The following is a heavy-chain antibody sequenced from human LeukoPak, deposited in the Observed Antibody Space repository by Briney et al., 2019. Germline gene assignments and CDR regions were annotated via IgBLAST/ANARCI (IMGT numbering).Heavy chain of an antibody. Sequence: GGSLRLSCAASGFTFSTYAVHWVRQAPGKGLEWVAVISYDGSKRFYADSVKGRFTISRDNSKNAFLQTNSLRAEDTAVYYCARDYDTSGSYFDFFDYWGQGTLVTVSS. D-gene: IGHD3-22*01. CDR3: ARDYDTSGSYFDFFDY. CDR2: ISYDGSKR. V-gene: IGHV3-30-3*01. CDR1: GFTFSTYA. J-gene: IGHJ4*02.